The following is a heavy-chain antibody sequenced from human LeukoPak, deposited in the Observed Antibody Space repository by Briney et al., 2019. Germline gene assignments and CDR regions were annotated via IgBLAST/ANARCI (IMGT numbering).Heavy chain of an antibody. V-gene: IGHV4-59*01. D-gene: IGHD3-22*01. J-gene: IGHJ3*02. CDR1: GGSISSYY. Sequence: SETLSLTCTVSGGSISSYYWSWIPQPPGKGLEWIGYIYYSGSTNYNPSLKSRVTISVDTSKNQFSLKLSSVTAADTAVYYCARYSPYYDSSGYAFDIWGQGTMVTVSS. CDR2: IYYSGST. CDR3: ARYSPYYDSSGYAFDI.